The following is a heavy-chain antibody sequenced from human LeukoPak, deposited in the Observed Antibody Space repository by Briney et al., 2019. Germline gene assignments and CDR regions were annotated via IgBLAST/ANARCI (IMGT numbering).Heavy chain of an antibody. J-gene: IGHJ5*02. Sequence: SETLSLTCTVSGGSISNYYWSWIRQPAGKGLEYIGRIYTSGSTNHNPSLKSRVTMSVDTSKNQFSLKLSSVTAADTAVYYCARLGAADTSWFDPWGQGTLVTVSS. D-gene: IGHD6-13*01. CDR3: ARLGAADTSWFDP. V-gene: IGHV4-4*07. CDR1: GGSISNYY. CDR2: IYTSGST.